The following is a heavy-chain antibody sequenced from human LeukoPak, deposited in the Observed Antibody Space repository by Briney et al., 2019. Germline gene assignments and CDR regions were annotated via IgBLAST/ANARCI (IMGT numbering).Heavy chain of an antibody. V-gene: IGHV4-34*13. J-gene: IGHJ3*02. D-gene: IGHD3-22*01. CDR3: ARTYYYDRTHAFDI. CDR2: INHIALT. Sequence: PGKGLXWSGKINHIALTNSNPSLKSRVTISVDTSNTQFSLKLSSVTAADTAVYYCARTYYYDRTHAFDIWGQGTMVTVSS.